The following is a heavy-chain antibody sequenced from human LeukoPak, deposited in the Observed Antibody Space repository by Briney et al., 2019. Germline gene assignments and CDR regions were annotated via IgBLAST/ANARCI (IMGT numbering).Heavy chain of an antibody. V-gene: IGHV3-43D*03. D-gene: IGHD5-24*01. CDR2: ISWDGGST. J-gene: IGHJ3*02. CDR3: AKGRAPRDGYNRGPHDAFDI. CDR1: GFTFDDYA. Sequence: GGSLRLSCAASGFTFDDYAMHWVRQAPGKGLEWVSLISWDGGSTYYADSVKGRFTISRDNTKTSLYLQMNSLRTEDTALYYCAKGRAPRDGYNRGPHDAFDIWGQGTMVTVSS.